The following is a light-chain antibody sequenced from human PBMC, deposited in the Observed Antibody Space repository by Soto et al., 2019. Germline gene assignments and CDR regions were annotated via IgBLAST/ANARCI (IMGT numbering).Light chain of an antibody. CDR1: QGISSY. J-gene: IGKJ2*01. CDR2: AAS. Sequence: AIRMTQSPSSLSASTGDRVTITCRASQGISSYLAWYQQKPGKAPKLLIYAASTLQSGVPSRFSGSGSGTDFTLTNSCLQSEDFATYYCQQYYSYPQYTFGQGTKLEIK. V-gene: IGKV1-8*01. CDR3: QQYYSYPQYT.